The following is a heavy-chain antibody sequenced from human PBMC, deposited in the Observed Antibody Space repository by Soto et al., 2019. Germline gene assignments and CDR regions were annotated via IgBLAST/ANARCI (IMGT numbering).Heavy chain of an antibody. Sequence: QVQLVQSGAEVKKPWSSVNVSCKSSGGTFSSYTISWVRQAPRQGLEWMGRIIPILGIANYAQKFQGRITLTAYKSTSTASMELSSLRSAATAVDYCSRRYDISEYWGQGTLVTVSS. V-gene: IGHV1-69*02. CDR2: IIPILGIA. CDR1: GGTFSSYT. D-gene: IGHD3-22*01. CDR3: SRRYDISEY. J-gene: IGHJ4*02.